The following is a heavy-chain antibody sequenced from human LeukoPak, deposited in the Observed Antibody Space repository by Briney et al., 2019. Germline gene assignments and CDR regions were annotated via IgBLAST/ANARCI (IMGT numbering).Heavy chain of an antibody. CDR2: ISGSGGSA. CDR3: AQQWLEPTPFDY. Sequence: GGSLRLSCAASGFTFSSYAMSWVRQAPGKGLEWVSAISGSGGSAYYADSVKGRFTISRDNSKNTLYLQMNSLRAEDTAVYYCAQQWLEPTPFDYWGQGTLVTVSS. CDR1: GFTFSSYA. J-gene: IGHJ4*02. V-gene: IGHV3-23*01. D-gene: IGHD6-19*01.